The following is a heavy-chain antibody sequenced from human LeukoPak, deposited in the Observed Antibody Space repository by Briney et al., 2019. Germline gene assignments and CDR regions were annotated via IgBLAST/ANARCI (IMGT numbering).Heavy chain of an antibody. J-gene: IGHJ6*02. V-gene: IGHV1-46*01. CDR1: GYTFTSYY. Sequence: GASVKVSCKASGYTFTSYYMHWVRQPPGQRLEWMGIINPSGASTSYAQKFQGRVTMTRDTSTSTVYMDLSSLRSEDTAVYYCARDTTIAAAGTGTIYGMDVWGQGTTVTVSS. CDR2: INPSGAST. CDR3: ARDTTIAAAGTGTIYGMDV. D-gene: IGHD6-13*01.